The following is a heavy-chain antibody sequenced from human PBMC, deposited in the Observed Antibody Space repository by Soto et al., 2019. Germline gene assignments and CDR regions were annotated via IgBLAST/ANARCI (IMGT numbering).Heavy chain of an antibody. CDR3: AARYCTSTRCFHFDY. Sequence: GGSLRLSCAASGFMFSSYGMHWVRQAPGKGLEYVSAISGDGSTTYYSNSVKGRFTISRDNSQNTLYLQMGSLRAEDMAVYYCAARYCTSTRCFHFDYWGQGALVTVSS. CDR2: ISGDGSTT. J-gene: IGHJ4*02. V-gene: IGHV3-64*01. CDR1: GFMFSSYG. D-gene: IGHD2-2*01.